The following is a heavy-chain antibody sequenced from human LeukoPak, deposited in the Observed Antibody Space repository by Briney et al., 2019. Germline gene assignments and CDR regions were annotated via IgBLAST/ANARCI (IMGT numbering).Heavy chain of an antibody. Sequence: ASVTVSCKASGYTFTGYYMHWVRQAPGQGLEWMGRINPNSGSKDYAQKFQGRVTMTRGTSISTAYMELSRLRFDDTAPYYCARGEYGGNFDFWGQGTLVTVSS. J-gene: IGHJ4*02. CDR3: ARGEYGGNFDF. D-gene: IGHD2-15*01. CDR1: GYTFTGYY. V-gene: IGHV1-2*06. CDR2: INPNSGSK.